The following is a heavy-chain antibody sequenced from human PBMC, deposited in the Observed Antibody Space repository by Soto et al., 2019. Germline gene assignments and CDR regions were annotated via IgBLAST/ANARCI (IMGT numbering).Heavy chain of an antibody. CDR3: ARGDYQYSIDY. V-gene: IGHV4-30-2*01. J-gene: IGHJ4*02. D-gene: IGHD2-2*01. CDR2: IYRTGNT. CDR1: GGSMTSGDYS. Sequence: SETLSLTCTVSGGSMTSGDYSWSWIRQPPGKDLEWLGYIYRTGNTHYSPSLKSRVSISQDRSKNQFSLELTSVTAADTAVYYCARGDYQYSIDYWGQGTLVTVSS.